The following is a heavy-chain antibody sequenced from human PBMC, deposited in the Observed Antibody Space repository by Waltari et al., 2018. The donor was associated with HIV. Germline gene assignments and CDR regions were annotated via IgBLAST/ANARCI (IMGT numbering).Heavy chain of an antibody. CDR2: ININSGGT. CDR3: TRAQSHVHGLDV. J-gene: IGHJ6*02. Sequence: QVQLVQSGAELKKSGASVTVSCKPSGYTFTDYYIHWVRQAPGQGLEWMGWININSGGTNFSQKFRGRVTLTRDTSISTAYMQLSSLGSDDTAIYYCTRAQSHVHGLDVWGQGTTVTVSS. CDR1: GYTFTDYY. V-gene: IGHV1-2*02.